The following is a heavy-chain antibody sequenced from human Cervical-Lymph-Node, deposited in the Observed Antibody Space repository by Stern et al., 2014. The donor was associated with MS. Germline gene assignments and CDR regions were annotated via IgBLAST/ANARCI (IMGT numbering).Heavy chain of an antibody. CDR1: GFTISMYV. J-gene: IGHJ4*02. V-gene: IGHV3-30*18. Sequence: QVQLVESGGGVVQPGRSLRLSCAASGFTISMYVMHWVRQSPGKGLEWVAVMSDDGSDKYNEDSVKGRFTISRDNSKNTLYLQMNSLRPEDTAVYYCAKSYSSSSTSHLFDSWGQGTLVTVSS. CDR2: MSDDGSDK. D-gene: IGHD6-6*01. CDR3: AKSYSSSSTSHLFDS.